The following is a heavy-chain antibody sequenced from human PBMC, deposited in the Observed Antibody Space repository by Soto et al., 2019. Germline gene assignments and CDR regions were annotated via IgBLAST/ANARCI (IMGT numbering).Heavy chain of an antibody. CDR3: AKDSTYYDFWSGYYTPDY. V-gene: IGHV3-30-3*01. CDR2: ISYDGSNK. J-gene: IGHJ4*02. Sequence: WGSLRLSCASSVFTFSSYAMHWVRQAPGKGLEWVAVISYDGSNKYYADSVKGRFTISRDNSKNTLYLQMNRLRAEDTAVYYCAKDSTYYDFWSGYYTPDYWGQGTMVTVSS. D-gene: IGHD3-3*01. CDR1: VFTFSSYA.